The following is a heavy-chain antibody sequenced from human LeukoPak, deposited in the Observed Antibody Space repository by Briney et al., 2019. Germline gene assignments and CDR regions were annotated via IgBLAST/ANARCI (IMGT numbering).Heavy chain of an antibody. Sequence: GESLKFSGKASGYSFRNYWIGWVRQLPGKGLEWMGISYPGDSDTIYSPSFQGQITISADKSITTGYLQWSSLKASDTAMYYCARAPTSVSNPYYFDYWGQGALVTVSS. D-gene: IGHD4-11*01. CDR1: GYSFRNYW. V-gene: IGHV5-51*01. J-gene: IGHJ4*02. CDR3: ARAPTSVSNPYYFDY. CDR2: SYPGDSDT.